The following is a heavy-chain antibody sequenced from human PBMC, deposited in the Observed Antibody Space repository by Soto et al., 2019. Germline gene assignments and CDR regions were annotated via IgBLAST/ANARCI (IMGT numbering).Heavy chain of an antibody. D-gene: IGHD3-10*01. J-gene: IGHJ4*02. CDR3: AHRKFGHLCFDY. V-gene: IGHV2-5*02. Sequence: GVAVGWIRQPPGEALDWLAHIYWDDDKRYNPSLKYRLTITKDASKNQVVLTMTNVAPVDTATYFCAHRKFGHLCFDYWGQGTLVTVS. CDR2: IYWDDDK. CDR1: GVA.